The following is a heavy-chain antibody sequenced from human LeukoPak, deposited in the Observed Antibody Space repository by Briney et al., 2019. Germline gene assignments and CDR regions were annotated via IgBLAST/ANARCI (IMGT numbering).Heavy chain of an antibody. CDR3: ARGDGDGPARRVFDI. Sequence: ASVTVSCKASGYTFTGYYMHWVRQAPGQGLEWMGWINPTSGDTNYLQKFQGRVIMTRDTSISTAYMELSRVRSDDTAVYYCARGDGDGPARRVFDIWGQGTMVTVSS. CDR1: GYTFTGYY. J-gene: IGHJ3*02. V-gene: IGHV1-2*02. CDR2: INPTSGDT. D-gene: IGHD7-27*01.